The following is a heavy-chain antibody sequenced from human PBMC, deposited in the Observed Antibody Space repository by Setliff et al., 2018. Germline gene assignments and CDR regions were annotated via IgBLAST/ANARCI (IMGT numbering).Heavy chain of an antibody. J-gene: IGHJ1*01. CDR1: GFTFGSNW. V-gene: IGHV3-74*03. CDR3: ARDRDGHFQL. CDR2: IYSDGSMT. Sequence: PGGSLRLSCAASGFTFGSNWMNWVRQAPGKGLVWVSRIYSDGSMTEYADSVKGRFTISRDNARNILYLQMNSLKIEDTAVYYCARDRDGHFQLWGRGTLVTVSS.